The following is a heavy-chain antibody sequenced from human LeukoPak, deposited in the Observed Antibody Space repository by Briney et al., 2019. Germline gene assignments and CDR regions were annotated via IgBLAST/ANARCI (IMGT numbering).Heavy chain of an antibody. CDR1: GFTFSSYA. J-gene: IGHJ6*02. V-gene: IGHV3-23*01. CDR3: AKEDWRMDV. Sequence: QPGGSPRLSCAASGFTFSSYAMSWVRQTPGKGLEWVSIISGSAGTTYYADSVKGRFTISRDNSKNTLYLQMNSLRAEDTAVYYCAKEDWRMDVWGQGTTVTVSS. CDR2: ISGSAGTT. D-gene: IGHD2-21*01.